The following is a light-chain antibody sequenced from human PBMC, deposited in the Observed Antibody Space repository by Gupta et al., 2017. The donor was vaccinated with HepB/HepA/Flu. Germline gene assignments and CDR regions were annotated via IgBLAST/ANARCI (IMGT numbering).Light chain of an antibody. Sequence: DIQMTQSPFTLSASVGDRVTITCRASQSISSWLAWYQQKPGKAPKLLISKASEGENGVTSRFSGSGDVKEFTRTSNRRQDDDCEYYYGQQDSTYSTFGQGTXVEIE. CDR1: QSISSW. CDR2: KAS. V-gene: IGKV1-5*03. CDR3: QQDSTYST. J-gene: IGKJ1*01.